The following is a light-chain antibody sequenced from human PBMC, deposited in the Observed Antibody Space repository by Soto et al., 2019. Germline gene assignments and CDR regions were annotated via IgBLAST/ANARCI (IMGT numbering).Light chain of an antibody. CDR3: AAWDDSLNYV. CDR2: SNN. J-gene: IGLJ1*01. CDR1: SSNIGSNT. Sequence: QLVLTQPPSASGTPGQWVTISCSGSSSNIGSNTVNWYQQLPGTAPKLLIYSNNQRPSGVPDRFSGSKSGTSASLAISGLQSEDEADYYCAAWDDSLNYVFGTGTKLTVL. V-gene: IGLV1-44*01.